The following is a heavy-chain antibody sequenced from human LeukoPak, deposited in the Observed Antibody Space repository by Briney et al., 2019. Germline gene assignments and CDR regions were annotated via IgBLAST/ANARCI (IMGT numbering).Heavy chain of an antibody. V-gene: IGHV1-46*01. CDR2: INPSGGST. Sequence: GASVKVSCKASGYTFTSYYMHWVRQAPGQGLEWMGIINPSGGSTSYAQKFQGRVTMTRDTSTSTVYMELSSLRSEDTAVYYCATVVVGGQLVLETAFDIWGQGTMVTVSS. CDR1: GYTFTSYY. J-gene: IGHJ3*02. CDR3: ATVVVGGQLVLETAFDI. D-gene: IGHD6-13*01.